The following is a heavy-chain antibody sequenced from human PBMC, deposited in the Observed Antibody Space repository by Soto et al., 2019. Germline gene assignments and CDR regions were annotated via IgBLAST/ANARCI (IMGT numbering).Heavy chain of an antibody. Sequence: PGGSLRLSCAASGFTFSNAWMSWVRQAPGKGLEWVGRIKSKTDGGTTDYPAPVKGRFTISRDDSENMLYLQMNSLKTEDTAVYYCSTGYYDILTGYFNSPWGQGTMVTVSS. CDR1: GFTFSNAW. CDR2: IKSKTDGGTT. CDR3: STGYYDILTGYFNSP. J-gene: IGHJ3*01. V-gene: IGHV3-15*01. D-gene: IGHD3-9*01.